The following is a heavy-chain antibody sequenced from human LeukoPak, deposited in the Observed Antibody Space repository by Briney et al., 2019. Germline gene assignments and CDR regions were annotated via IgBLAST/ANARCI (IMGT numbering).Heavy chain of an antibody. J-gene: IGHJ4*02. Sequence: GESLQISCQGSGYSFTSYWIGWVRQMPGKGLEWMGIIYPGDSDTRYSPSFQGQVTISADKSISTAYLQWSSLKASDTAMYYCARQITIFGVVIGFDYWGQGTLVTVSS. CDR2: IYPGDSDT. CDR3: ARQITIFGVVIGFDY. D-gene: IGHD3-3*01. V-gene: IGHV5-51*01. CDR1: GYSFTSYW.